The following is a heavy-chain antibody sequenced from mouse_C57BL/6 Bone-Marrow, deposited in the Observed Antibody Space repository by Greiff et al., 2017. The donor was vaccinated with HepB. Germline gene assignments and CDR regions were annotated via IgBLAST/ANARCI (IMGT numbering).Heavy chain of an antibody. V-gene: IGHV10-3*01. Sequence: EVQLVESGGGLVQPKGSLKLSCAASGFTFNTYAMHWVRQAPGKGLEWVARLRSKSSNYATYYADSVKDRFTISRDNSQSMLYLQMNNLKTEDTAMYYCVRDRGGNYVGAMDYWGQGTSVTVSS. CDR3: VRDRGGNYVGAMDY. J-gene: IGHJ4*01. D-gene: IGHD2-1*01. CDR2: LRSKSSNYAT. CDR1: GFTFNTYA.